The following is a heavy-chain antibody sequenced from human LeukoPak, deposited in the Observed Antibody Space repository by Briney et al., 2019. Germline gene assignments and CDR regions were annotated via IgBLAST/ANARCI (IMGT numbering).Heavy chain of an antibody. D-gene: IGHD3-22*01. Sequence: GRSLRLSCAASGFTFSNYVMSWVRQAPGKGLEWVSAISGSGGSTYYADSVKGRFTISRDNSKNTLYLQMNSLRAEDTAVYYCAEVNYYESSAYKYYFEHWGQGTLVTVSS. CDR1: GFTFSNYV. CDR2: ISGSGGST. CDR3: AEVNYYESSAYKYYFEH. V-gene: IGHV3-23*01. J-gene: IGHJ4*02.